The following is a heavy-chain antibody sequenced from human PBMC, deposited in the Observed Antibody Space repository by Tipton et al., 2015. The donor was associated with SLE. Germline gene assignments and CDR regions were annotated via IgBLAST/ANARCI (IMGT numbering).Heavy chain of an antibody. CDR1: GFTFSSYW. D-gene: IGHD3-10*01. V-gene: IGHV3-74*01. CDR2: INSDGSST. J-gene: IGHJ5*02. CDR3: AKGSPWLDP. Sequence: SLRLSCAASGFTFSSYWMHWVRQAPGKGLVWVSRINSDGSSTSYADSVRGRFIISRDNAKNALYLQMNSLRAEDTAVYYCAKGSPWLDPWGRGTLVTVSS.